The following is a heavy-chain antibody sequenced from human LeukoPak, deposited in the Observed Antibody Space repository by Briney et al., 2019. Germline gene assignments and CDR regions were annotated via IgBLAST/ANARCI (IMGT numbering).Heavy chain of an antibody. J-gene: IGHJ4*02. CDR1: GGSISSYY. Sequence: SETLSLTCTVSGGSISSYYWSWIRQPAGKGLEWIGRICTSGSTNYNPSLKSRVTMSVDTSKNQFSLKLSSVTAADAAVYYCARALGGSGYYDYDYWGQGTLVTVSS. CDR3: ARALGGSGYYDYDY. CDR2: ICTSGST. D-gene: IGHD3-22*01. V-gene: IGHV4-4*07.